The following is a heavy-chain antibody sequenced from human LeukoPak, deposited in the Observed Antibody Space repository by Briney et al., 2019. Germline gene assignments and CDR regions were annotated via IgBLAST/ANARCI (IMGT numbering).Heavy chain of an antibody. J-gene: IGHJ4*02. CDR1: GFTFSSYE. CDR3: AINRDGYNLGGLDY. D-gene: IGHD5-24*01. CDR2: TSSSGSTI. V-gene: IGHV3-48*03. Sequence: GGSLRLSCAASGFTFSSYEMNWVRQAPGKGMEWVSYTSSSGSTIYYADSVKGRFTISRDNAKNSLYLQMNSLRAEDTAVYYCAINRDGYNLGGLDYWGQGTLVTVSS.